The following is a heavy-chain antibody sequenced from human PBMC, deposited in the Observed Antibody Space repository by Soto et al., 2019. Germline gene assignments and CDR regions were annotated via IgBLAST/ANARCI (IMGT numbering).Heavy chain of an antibody. D-gene: IGHD5-18*01. CDR2: INHSGST. CDR3: ARGQGGYSYPNWFDP. V-gene: IGHV4-34*01. J-gene: IGHJ5*02. Sequence: SETLSLTCAVYGGSFRGYYWTWIRQPPGKGLEWIGEINHSGSTYYNPSLKSRVTISIDRSKNQFSLKLSSVTAADTAVYYCARGQGGYSYPNWFDPWGQGTLVTVSS. CDR1: GGSFRGYY.